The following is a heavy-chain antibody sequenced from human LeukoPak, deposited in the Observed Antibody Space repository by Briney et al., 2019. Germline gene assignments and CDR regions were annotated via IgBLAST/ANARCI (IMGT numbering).Heavy chain of an antibody. D-gene: IGHD7-27*01. CDR1: GFTVSSNY. J-gene: IGHJ4*02. Sequence: GGSLRLSCAASGFTVSSNYMSWVRQAPGKGLEWVSVIYSGGSTYYADSVKGRFSISRDSARNSLFLQMNSLRVEDTALYYCAREGGANWDPFDYWGQGTLVTVSS. CDR3: AREGGANWDPFDY. CDR2: IYSGGST. V-gene: IGHV3-53*01.